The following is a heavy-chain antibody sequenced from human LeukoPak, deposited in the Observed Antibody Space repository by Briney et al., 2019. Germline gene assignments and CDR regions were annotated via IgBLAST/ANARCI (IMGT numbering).Heavy chain of an antibody. Sequence: GGSLRLSCAASGFTFSDYYMSWIRQAPGKGLEWVSYISSSGSTIYYADSVKGRFTISRDNAKNSLYLQMNSLRAEDTAVYYCARSYYYDSSHTADYWGQGTLVTVSS. CDR3: ARSYYYDSSHTADY. CDR1: GFTFSDYY. CDR2: ISSSGSTI. V-gene: IGHV3-11*01. D-gene: IGHD3-22*01. J-gene: IGHJ4*02.